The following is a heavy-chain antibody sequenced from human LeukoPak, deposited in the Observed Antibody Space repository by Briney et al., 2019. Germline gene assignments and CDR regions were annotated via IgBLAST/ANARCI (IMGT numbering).Heavy chain of an antibody. D-gene: IGHD2/OR15-2a*01. CDR1: GFTINNNY. CDR2: IYSGGNT. CDR3: AKKDNGNYFNFDY. J-gene: IGHJ4*02. Sequence: GGSLRLSCAASGFTINNNYMNWVRQAPGKGLEWVSVIYSGGNTYYADSVEGRFTISRDNSKNTLYLQMNNLRAEDTAVYYCAKKDNGNYFNFDYWGQGTPVTVSS. V-gene: IGHV3-66*01.